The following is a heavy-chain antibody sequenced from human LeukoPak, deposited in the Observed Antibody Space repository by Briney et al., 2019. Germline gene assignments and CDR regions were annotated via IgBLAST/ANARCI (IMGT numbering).Heavy chain of an antibody. CDR3: AKEGAFPIITYDS. Sequence: PGGSLRLSCAASGFTFSGFWMNGVRQAPGKGLEWVANINQDGTEKYFVGSVKGRFTISRDNAKRSVYLQMNSLRAEDTAVYYCAKEGAFPIITYDSWGQGTLVTVSS. D-gene: IGHD3-10*01. CDR1: GFTFSGFW. CDR2: INQDGTEK. V-gene: IGHV3-7*01. J-gene: IGHJ5*01.